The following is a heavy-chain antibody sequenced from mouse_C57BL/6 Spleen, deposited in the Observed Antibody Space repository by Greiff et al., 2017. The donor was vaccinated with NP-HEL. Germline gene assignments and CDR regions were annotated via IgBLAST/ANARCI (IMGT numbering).Heavy chain of an antibody. D-gene: IGHD2-2*01. CDR3: ARRGYVYAMDY. V-gene: IGHV1-19*01. Sequence: EVQLQQSGPVLVKPGASVKMSCKASGYTFTDYYMNWVKQSHGKSLEWIGVINPYNGGTSYNQKFKGKATLTVDKSSSTAYMELNSLTSEDSAVYYCARRGYVYAMDYWGQGTSVTVSS. CDR1: GYTFTDYY. CDR2: INPYNGGT. J-gene: IGHJ4*01.